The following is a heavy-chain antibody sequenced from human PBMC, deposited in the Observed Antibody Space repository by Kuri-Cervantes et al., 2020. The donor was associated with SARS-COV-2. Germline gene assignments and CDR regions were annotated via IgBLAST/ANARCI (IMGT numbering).Heavy chain of an antibody. V-gene: IGHV3-48*01. J-gene: IGHJ6*02. Sequence: GGSLRLSCAASEFTFSSYSMNWVRQAPGKGLEWVSYISSSSSTIYYADSVKGRFTISRDNAKNSLYLQMNSLRAEDTAVYYCARDSVRYYYDSSGYYPPRDYYYYGMDVWGQGTTVTVSS. CDR3: ARDSVRYYYDSSGYYPPRDYYYYGMDV. CDR1: EFTFSSYS. CDR2: ISSSSSTI. D-gene: IGHD3-22*01.